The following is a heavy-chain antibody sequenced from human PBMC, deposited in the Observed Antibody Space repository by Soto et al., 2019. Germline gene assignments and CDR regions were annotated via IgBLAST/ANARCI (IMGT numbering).Heavy chain of an antibody. Sequence: QVQLVESGGGVVQPGRSLRLSCAASGFTFSSYGMHWVRQAPGKGLEWVAVIWYDGSNKYYADSVKGRFTISRDNSKNTLYLQMNSLRAEDTAVYYCARDQIGYYYGMDVWGQGTTVTVSS. CDR3: ARDQIGYYYGMDV. CDR2: IWYDGSNK. D-gene: IGHD3-10*01. CDR1: GFTFSSYG. V-gene: IGHV3-33*01. J-gene: IGHJ6*02.